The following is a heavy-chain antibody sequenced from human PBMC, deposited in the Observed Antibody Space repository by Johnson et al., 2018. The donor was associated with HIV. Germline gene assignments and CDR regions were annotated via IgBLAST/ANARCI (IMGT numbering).Heavy chain of an antibody. CDR2: ISYDGSNK. Sequence: VQVVESGGGVVQPGRSLRLSCAASGFTFSSYAMHWVRQAPGKGLEWVAVISYDGSNKYYADSVKGRFTISRDMSKNTLYLQINSLRAEDTAVYYCARDDCTAGICYNAFDIWGQGTMVTVSS. CDR1: GFTFSSYA. D-gene: IGHD2-8*02. J-gene: IGHJ3*02. V-gene: IGHV3-30*04. CDR3: ARDDCTAGICYNAFDI.